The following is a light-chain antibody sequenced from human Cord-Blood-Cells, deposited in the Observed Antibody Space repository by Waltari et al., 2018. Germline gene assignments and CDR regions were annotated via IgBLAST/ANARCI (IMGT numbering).Light chain of an antibody. V-gene: IGKV4-1*01. Sequence: IVMTQSPDSLAVSLGERATINCKSSQSVLYSSNNKNYLAWHQQKPGQPPKLLIYWAYTRESGVPDRFSGRGSGTDFTLTISSLQAEDVAVYYCQQYYSTPWTFGQGTKVEIK. CDR1: QSVLYSSNNKNY. CDR2: WAY. CDR3: QQYYSTPWT. J-gene: IGKJ1*01.